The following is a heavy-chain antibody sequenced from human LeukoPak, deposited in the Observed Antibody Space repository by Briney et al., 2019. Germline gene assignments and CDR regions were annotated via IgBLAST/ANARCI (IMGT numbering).Heavy chain of an antibody. CDR2: IWVYIGHT. V-gene: IGHV1-18*01. CDR3: ARIVVPAASNYYYGMDV. CDR1: GYTLTSYG. J-gene: IGHJ6*02. D-gene: IGHD2-2*01. Sequence: GSSVTVSCQASGYTLTSYGISWVGQAPRQRIEGLGWIWVYIGHTNHAQKLQGRVTMTTDTSTSTAYMELRSLRSDDTAVYYCARIVVPAASNYYYGMDVWGQGTTVTVSS.